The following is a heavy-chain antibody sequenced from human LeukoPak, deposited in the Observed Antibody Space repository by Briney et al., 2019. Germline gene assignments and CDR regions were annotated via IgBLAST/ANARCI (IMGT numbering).Heavy chain of an antibody. V-gene: IGHV3-74*03. D-gene: IGHD3-10*02. Sequence: PGVSLRLSCAASGFSFSATWMHWVRQSPGKGLVWVARITSDGFSTTYAESVKGRFTISRDNAKNTLYLQMNSLRAEDTAVYYCAELGITMIGGVWGKGTTVTISS. CDR1: GFSFSATW. CDR2: ITSDGFST. CDR3: AELGITMIGGV. J-gene: IGHJ6*04.